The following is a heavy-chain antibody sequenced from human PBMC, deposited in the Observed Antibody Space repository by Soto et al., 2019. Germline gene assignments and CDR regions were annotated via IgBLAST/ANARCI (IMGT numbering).Heavy chain of an antibody. V-gene: IGHV1-18*04. CDR2: VSAYNGNT. Sequence: RASVKVSCKASGYTFTSHGISWVRQAPGQGLEWMGWVSAYNGNTKYAQNVQGRVTMTTDRSTTTAYMELRSLRSDDTAVYYCARAGGTQLFDYWGQGTLVTVSS. D-gene: IGHD1-1*01. CDR1: GYTFTSHG. J-gene: IGHJ4*02. CDR3: ARAGGTQLFDY.